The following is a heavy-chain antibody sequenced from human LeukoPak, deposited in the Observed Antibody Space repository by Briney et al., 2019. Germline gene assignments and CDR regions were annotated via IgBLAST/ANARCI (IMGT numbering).Heavy chain of an antibody. CDR3: ARDQEGFDY. J-gene: IGHJ4*02. V-gene: IGHV1-46*01. CDR2: IYPRDGST. CDR1: GYTFTSNY. Sequence: ASVKVSCKASGYTFTSNYIHLVRQAPGQGLEWMGMIYPRDGSTSYAQKFQGRVTVTRDTSTSTVHMELSGLRSEDTAVYYCARDQEGFDYWGQGTLVTVSS.